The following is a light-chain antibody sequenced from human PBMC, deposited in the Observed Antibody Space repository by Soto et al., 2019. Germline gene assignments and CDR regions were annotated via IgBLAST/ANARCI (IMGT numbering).Light chain of an antibody. V-gene: IGLV1-40*01. CDR3: QSYDSRLSNYV. CDR1: NSNIGAGYD. J-gene: IGLJ1*01. Sequence: PPSVSGAPGQRVTISCTGSNSNIGAGYDVHWYQQFPGTAPKLLIYGNINRPSGVPDRFSGSKSGPSASLAITGLQAEDEADYYCQSYDSRLSNYVFGGGTKLTVL. CDR2: GNI.